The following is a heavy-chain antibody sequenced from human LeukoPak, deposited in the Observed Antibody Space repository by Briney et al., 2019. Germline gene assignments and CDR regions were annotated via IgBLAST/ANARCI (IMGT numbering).Heavy chain of an antibody. V-gene: IGHV3-7*03. CDR1: GFPFEIYW. D-gene: IGHD6-19*01. CDR3: AKEKTVAGWYFDL. J-gene: IGHJ2*01. Sequence: GGSLRLSCVASGFPFEIYWMSWVRQGPGKGLEWVANIKSDGSEEYYADSVKGRLTVSRDNAKNSLFLQMNSLRDEDTAVYYCAKEKTVAGWYFDLWGRGTLVTVSS. CDR2: IKSDGSEE.